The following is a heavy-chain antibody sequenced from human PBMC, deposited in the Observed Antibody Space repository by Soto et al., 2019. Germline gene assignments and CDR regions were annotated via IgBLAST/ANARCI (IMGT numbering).Heavy chain of an antibody. J-gene: IGHJ4*02. CDR1: GGSISSGDYY. Sequence: SETLSRTCTVSGGSISSGDYYWSWIRQPPGKGLEWIGYIYYSGSTYYNPSLKSRVTISVGTSKNQFSLKLSSVTAADTAVYYCATQDYYDSSGYYQLRSFDYWGQGTLVTVST. CDR2: IYYSGST. V-gene: IGHV4-30-4*01. CDR3: ATQDYYDSSGYYQLRSFDY. D-gene: IGHD3-22*01.